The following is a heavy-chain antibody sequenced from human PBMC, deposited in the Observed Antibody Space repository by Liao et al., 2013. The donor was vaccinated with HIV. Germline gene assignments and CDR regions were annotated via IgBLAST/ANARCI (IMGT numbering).Heavy chain of an antibody. Sequence: QVQLQEAGPGLVKPSQTLSLICSVSGGSFSGGSYYWSWIRQPAGKGLEWIGHIYVSGSTNYNPSLKSRVTISADTSKNHFSLELTSVTAADTAVYYCAGGPSVRGVIEWGQGTMVTVSS. D-gene: IGHD3-10*02. V-gene: IGHV4-61*02. J-gene: IGHJ3*01. CDR1: GGSFSGGSYY. CDR3: AGGPSVRGVIE. CDR2: IYVSGST.